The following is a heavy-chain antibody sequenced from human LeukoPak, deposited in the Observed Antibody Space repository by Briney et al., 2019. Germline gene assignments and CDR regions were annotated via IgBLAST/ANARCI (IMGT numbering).Heavy chain of an antibody. Sequence: GGSLRLSCAASEFTFSNYAMSWVRQAPGKGLEWVSGISGNSGSTYYADSVKGRSTISRDNSKNTLYLQMNSLRAEDTAVYYCAKLNQVVPAAGGAFDFWGQGTMVTV. J-gene: IGHJ3*01. D-gene: IGHD2-2*01. V-gene: IGHV3-23*01. CDR2: ISGNSGST. CDR1: EFTFSNYA. CDR3: AKLNQVVPAAGGAFDF.